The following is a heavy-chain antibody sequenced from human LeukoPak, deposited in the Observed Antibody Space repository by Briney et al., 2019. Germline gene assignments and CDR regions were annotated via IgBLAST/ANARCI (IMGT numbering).Heavy chain of an antibody. Sequence: ASVKVSCKASGYTFTSYYMNWVRQAPGQGLEWMGITNPSGGSTSYAQKFQDRVAMTRDTSRGTVYMELSSLTSEDTAVYYCARDGVTDGMDVWGQGTTVTVSS. CDR1: GYTFTSYY. V-gene: IGHV1-46*01. D-gene: IGHD5-18*01. CDR2: TNPSGGST. CDR3: ARDGVTDGMDV. J-gene: IGHJ6*02.